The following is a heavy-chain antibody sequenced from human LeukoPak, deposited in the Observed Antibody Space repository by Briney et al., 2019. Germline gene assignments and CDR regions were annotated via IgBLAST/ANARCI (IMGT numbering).Heavy chain of an antibody. CDR2: ISAYNGNT. J-gene: IGHJ5*02. D-gene: IGHD3-22*01. Sequence: ASVKVSCKASGYTFTSYGISWVRQPPGQGLEWMGWISAYNGNTNYAQKLQGRVTMTTDTSTSTAYMELRSLRSDDTAVYYCARAQYYDSSGYQGWFDPWGQGTLATVSS. CDR1: GYTFTSYG. V-gene: IGHV1-18*01. CDR3: ARAQYYDSSGYQGWFDP.